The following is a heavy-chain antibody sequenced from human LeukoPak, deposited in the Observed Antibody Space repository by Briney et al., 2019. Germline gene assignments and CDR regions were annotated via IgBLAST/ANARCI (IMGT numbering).Heavy chain of an antibody. CDR2: INHSGST. CDR3: ARSRPSPLTYYGMDV. D-gene: IGHD3-9*01. V-gene: IGHV4-34*01. CDR1: RGSFSGYH. Sequence: SETLSLTCAVYRGSFSGYHWSWIRQPPGKGLEWIGEINHSGSTNYNPSLESRVTISVDTSKNQFSLKLSSVTAADTAVYYCARSRPSPLTYYGMDVWGQGTTVTVSS. J-gene: IGHJ6*02.